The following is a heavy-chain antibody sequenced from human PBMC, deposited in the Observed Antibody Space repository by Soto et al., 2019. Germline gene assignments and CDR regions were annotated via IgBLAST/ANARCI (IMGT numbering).Heavy chain of an antibody. CDR1: GYTFATYW. CDR2: IYPGDSDT. Sequence: PVGSLKISCKVSGYTFATYWIGWVRQIPGKGLEWMGIIYPGDSDTRYSPSFQGHVTISADKSISTAYLQWSSLKASDTAMYYCASRIAVAARGGYYYGMDVWGQGTTVTVSS. J-gene: IGHJ6*02. D-gene: IGHD6-19*01. V-gene: IGHV5-51*01. CDR3: ASRIAVAARGGYYYGMDV.